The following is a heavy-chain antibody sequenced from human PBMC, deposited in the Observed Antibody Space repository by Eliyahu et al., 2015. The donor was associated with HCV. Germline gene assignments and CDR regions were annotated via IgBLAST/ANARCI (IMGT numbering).Heavy chain of an antibody. CDR2: IHYSGST. D-gene: IGHD6-19*01. J-gene: IGHJ5*02. Sequence: QVQLQESGPGLVKPSETLSLTCTVSGGSXTTYHWSWSRQPPGKGLEWIGYIHYSGSTNYXPSXKSRVTISVDTSKNQFSLNLTSVTAADTAMYYCASGGGGIAVTGTGGWFDPWGQGTLVTVSS. CDR3: ASGGGGIAVTGTGGWFDP. CDR1: GGSXTTYH. V-gene: IGHV4-59*01.